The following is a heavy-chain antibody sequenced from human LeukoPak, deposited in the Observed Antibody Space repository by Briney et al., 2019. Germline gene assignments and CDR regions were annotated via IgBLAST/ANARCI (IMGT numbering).Heavy chain of an antibody. CDR3: ASSVLRYFDWLNNWFDP. CDR1: GGSISSSSYY. J-gene: IGHJ5*02. D-gene: IGHD3-9*01. V-gene: IGHV4-39*07. CDR2: IYYSGST. Sequence: PSETLSLTCTVSGGSISSSSYYWGWIRQAPGKGLEWIGSIYYSGSTYYNPSLKSRVTISVDTSKNQFSLKLSSVTAADTAVYYCASSVLRYFDWLNNWFDPWGQGTLVTVSS.